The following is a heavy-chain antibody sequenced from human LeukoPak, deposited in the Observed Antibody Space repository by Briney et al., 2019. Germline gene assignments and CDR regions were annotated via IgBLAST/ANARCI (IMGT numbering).Heavy chain of an antibody. CDR1: GFTFTSYA. Sequence: GGSLRLSCETSGFTFTSYAVSWVRQAPGKGLEWVSAISAGATTTYYADSVKGRFTISRENSRKTLYLQMDSLRVEDTAVYYCATPCSDGVCYPDYWGQGTLVTVSS. V-gene: IGHV3-23*01. D-gene: IGHD2-21*02. CDR3: ATPCSDGVCYPDY. J-gene: IGHJ4*02. CDR2: ISAGATTT.